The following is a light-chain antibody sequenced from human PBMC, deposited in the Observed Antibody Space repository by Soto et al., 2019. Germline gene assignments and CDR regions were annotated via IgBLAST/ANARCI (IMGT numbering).Light chain of an antibody. CDR3: QQYYGAPLT. Sequence: DIVLTQSPDSLAVSLGERATINCKSSQNLLSTNRNFLGWYQQRLGQPPKLLISWASTRASGVPDRFSGSGSGTDFTLTISSLQAEDVAVYYCQQYYGAPLTFGGGTKVEIK. V-gene: IGKV4-1*01. CDR2: WAS. CDR1: QNLLSTNRNF. J-gene: IGKJ4*01.